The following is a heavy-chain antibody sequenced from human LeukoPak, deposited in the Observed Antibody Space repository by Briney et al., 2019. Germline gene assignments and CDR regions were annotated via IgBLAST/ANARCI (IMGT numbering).Heavy chain of an antibody. J-gene: IGHJ5*02. V-gene: IGHV3-21*01. CDR1: GFTFSSYS. CDR3: ARDSGHAAWWFDP. D-gene: IGHD1-26*01. CDR2: ISSSSSYI. Sequence: GVSLRLSCAASGFTFSSYSMNWVRQAPGKGLEWVSSISSSSSYIYYADSVKGRFTISRDNAKNSLYLQMNSLRAEDTAVYYCARDSGHAAWWFDPWGQGTLVTVSS.